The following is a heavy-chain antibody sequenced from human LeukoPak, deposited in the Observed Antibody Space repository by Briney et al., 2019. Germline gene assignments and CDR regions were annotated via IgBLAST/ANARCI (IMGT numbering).Heavy chain of an antibody. CDR2: IIPILGIA. CDR1: GGTFSSYA. D-gene: IGHD3-10*01. V-gene: IGHV1-69*04. J-gene: IGHJ4*02. Sequence: ASVKVSCKASGGTFSSYAISWVRQAPGQGLEWMGRIIPILGIANYAQKFQGRVTITADKSTSTAYMELSSLRSEDTAVYYCASTTYYGSGSALVGYFDYWGQGTLVTVSS. CDR3: ASTTYYGSGSALVGYFDY.